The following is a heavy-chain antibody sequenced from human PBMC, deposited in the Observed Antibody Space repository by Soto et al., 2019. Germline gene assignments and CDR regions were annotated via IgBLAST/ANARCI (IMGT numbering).Heavy chain of an antibody. CDR1: GYSFTSYW. D-gene: IGHD3-22*01. J-gene: IGHJ6*02. V-gene: IGHV5-51*01. CDR2: IYPGDSDT. Sequence: GASLKISCKGSGYSFTSYWIGWVRQMPGKGLEWMGIIYPGDSDTRYSPSFQGQVTISADKSISTAYLQWSSLKASDTAMYYCARTYYDSDGGYYYYGMDVWGQGTTVTVSS. CDR3: ARTYYDSDGGYYYYGMDV.